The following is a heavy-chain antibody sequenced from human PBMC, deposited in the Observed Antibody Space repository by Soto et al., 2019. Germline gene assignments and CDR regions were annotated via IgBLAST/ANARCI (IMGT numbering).Heavy chain of an antibody. V-gene: IGHV4-4*02. Sequence: VQLRQSGPGLVKPSGTLSLTCAVSGGSISSSNWWTWVRQAPGKGLEWIGEIYHSGNTYYNPSLTGRAPIXVXXXDXXDSLKLTAVTAAATAVYYCATLPRRVVASLLPTPTWGQGTLVTVSS. CDR1: GGSISSSNW. J-gene: IGHJ5*02. CDR2: IYHSGNT. CDR3: ATLPRRVVASLLPTPT. D-gene: IGHD1-26*01.